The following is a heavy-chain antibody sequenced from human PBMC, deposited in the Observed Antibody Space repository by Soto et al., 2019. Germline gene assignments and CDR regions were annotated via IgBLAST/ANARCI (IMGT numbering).Heavy chain of an antibody. Sequence: QVQLVQSGAEEKKPGASVKVSCKASGYTFTSYSMHWVRQAPGQRLEWMGWISTDDGNTKHSQKFQRKVTITRDKSASTAYMELSSLRSEDTAVYYCAGSRESGSWNELDYWGRGTLVTVSS. V-gene: IGHV1-3*04. J-gene: IGHJ4*02. CDR1: GYTFTSYS. CDR3: AGSRESGSWNELDY. D-gene: IGHD6-13*01. CDR2: ISTDDGNT.